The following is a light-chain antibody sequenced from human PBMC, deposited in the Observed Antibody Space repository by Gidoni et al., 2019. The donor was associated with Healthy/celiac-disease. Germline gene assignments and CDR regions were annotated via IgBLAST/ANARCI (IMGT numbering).Light chain of an antibody. CDR2: GAS. CDR1: QSVSSSY. Sequence: DIVLTQSPGTLSLSPGERATLSCRASQSVSSSYFAWYQQKPGQAPRLLIYGASSRATGIPDRFSGSGSGTDFTLTISRLEPEDFAVYYCQQYGSSPGGFTFGPGTKVDIK. CDR3: QQYGSSPGGFT. V-gene: IGKV3-20*01. J-gene: IGKJ3*01.